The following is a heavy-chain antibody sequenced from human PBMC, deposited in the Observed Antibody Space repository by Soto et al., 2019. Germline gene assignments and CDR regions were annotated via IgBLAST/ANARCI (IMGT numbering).Heavy chain of an antibody. Sequence: SVKVSCKASGGTFSSYAISWVRQAPGQGLEWMGGIIPIFGTANYAQKFQGRVTITADESTSTAYMELSSLRSEDTAVYYCARGEPKYVILTGPIDYWGQGTLVTVSS. D-gene: IGHD3-9*01. CDR1: GGTFSSYA. J-gene: IGHJ4*02. CDR3: ARGEPKYVILTGPIDY. V-gene: IGHV1-69*13. CDR2: IIPIFGTA.